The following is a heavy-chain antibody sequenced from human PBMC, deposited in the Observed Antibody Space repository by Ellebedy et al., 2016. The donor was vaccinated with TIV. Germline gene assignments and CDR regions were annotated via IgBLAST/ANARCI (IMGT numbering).Heavy chain of an antibody. CDR1: GLIFSNYY. Sequence: GESLKISCEVSGLIFSNYYMSWIRQAPGKGLEWVSHISRTSNYTYYADSVRGRFTISRDNTKNSLYLQLNSLRAEDTAVYYCAREMLTGYYYYMDVWGKGTTVTVSS. V-gene: IGHV3-11*06. CDR2: ISRTSNYT. D-gene: IGHD3-10*02. CDR3: AREMLTGYYYYMDV. J-gene: IGHJ6*03.